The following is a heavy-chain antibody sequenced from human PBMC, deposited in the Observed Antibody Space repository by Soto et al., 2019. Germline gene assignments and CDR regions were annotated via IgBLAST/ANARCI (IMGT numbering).Heavy chain of an antibody. J-gene: IGHJ4*02. CDR2: TYYRSKWFY. D-gene: IGHD1-1*01. CDR1: GDSVSINSDA. Sequence: QVVLQQSGPGLVKPSQTLSLTCAISGDSVSINSDAWNWIRQSPSRGLEWLGRTYYRSKWFYDYAASVKDRITINPDTSKNPFSLHLNSVTPDDTAGYSCARDPPEDQGYDCWGQGTLVTVSS. V-gene: IGHV6-1*01. CDR3: ARDPPEDQGYDC.